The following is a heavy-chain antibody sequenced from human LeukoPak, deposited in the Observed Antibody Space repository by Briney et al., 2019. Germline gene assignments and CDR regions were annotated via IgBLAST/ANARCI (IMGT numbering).Heavy chain of an antibody. V-gene: IGHV4-59*01. CDR1: GVSIRSYY. CDR2: IYYSGST. D-gene: IGHD4-11*01. J-gene: IGHJ4*02. CDR3: ARVSMTAVSYYFDY. Sequence: SETLSLTCTVSGVSIRSYYWSWLRQPPGKGLEWVGYIYYSGSTNYNPSLKGRVTISVDTSKNQFSLKLSSVTAADTAVYYCARVSMTAVSYYFDYWGQGTLVTVSS.